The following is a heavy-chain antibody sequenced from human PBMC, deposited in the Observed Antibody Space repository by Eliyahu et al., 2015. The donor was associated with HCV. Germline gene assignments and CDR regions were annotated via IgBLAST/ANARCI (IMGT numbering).Heavy chain of an antibody. Sequence: EVQLLESGGGLVQPGGSLRLSXAASGFTFSSYAMSWVRQAPGKGLEWVXAISGSGGSTYYADSVKGRFTISRDNSKNTLYLQMNSLRAEDTAVYYCAKDLLPGIAVAGNFDYWGQGTLVTVSS. D-gene: IGHD6-19*01. J-gene: IGHJ4*02. CDR3: AKDLLPGIAVAGNFDY. CDR1: GFTFSSYA. V-gene: IGHV3-23*01. CDR2: ISGSGGST.